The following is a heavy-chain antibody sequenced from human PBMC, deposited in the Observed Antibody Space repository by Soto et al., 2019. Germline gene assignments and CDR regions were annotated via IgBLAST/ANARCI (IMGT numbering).Heavy chain of an antibody. D-gene: IGHD6-13*01. CDR1: GGSISSYY. CDR3: ARDQGIASSGPFDY. J-gene: IGHJ4*02. CDR2: IYYSGST. V-gene: IGHV4-59*01. Sequence: PSETLSLTCTVSGGSISSYYWSWIRQPPGKGLEWIGYIYYSGSTNYNPSLKSRVTISVDTSKSQFSLKLNSVTAADMAVYYCARDQGIASSGPFDYWGPGTLVTVSS.